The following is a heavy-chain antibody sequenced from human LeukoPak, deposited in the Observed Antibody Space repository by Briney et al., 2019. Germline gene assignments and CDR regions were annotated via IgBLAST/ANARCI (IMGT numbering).Heavy chain of an antibody. J-gene: IGHJ3*02. CDR3: GGITGTLRGFDI. D-gene: IGHD1-20*01. CDR2: IYYSGST. CDR1: GGSISSYY. Sequence: PSETLSLTCTVSGGSISSYYWNWIRQPPGKGLDWIGYIYYSGSTNYNPSLKSRVTISLDTSKNQFSLRLSSVTAADTAVYYCGGITGTLRGFDIWGQGTMVTVSS. V-gene: IGHV4-59*01.